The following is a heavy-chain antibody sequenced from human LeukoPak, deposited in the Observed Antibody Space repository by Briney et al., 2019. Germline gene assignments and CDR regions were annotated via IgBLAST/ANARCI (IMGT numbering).Heavy chain of an antibody. J-gene: IGHJ4*02. CDR3: ARAPYWGRFDC. CDR1: GFTVSSNY. D-gene: IGHD7-27*01. V-gene: IGHV3-53*01. CDR2: IYSGGTT. Sequence: GGSLRLSCAASGFTVSSNYMSWVRQAPGKGLEWVSVIYSGGTTYYADSVKGRFTLSRDNSKNTVYLQMNSLRAEDTAAYYCARAPYWGRFDCWGQGSLVTVSS.